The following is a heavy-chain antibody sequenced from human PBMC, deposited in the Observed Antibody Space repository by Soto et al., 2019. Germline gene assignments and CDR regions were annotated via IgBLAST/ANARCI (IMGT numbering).Heavy chain of an antibody. J-gene: IGHJ4*02. CDR3: ARAASGSYYFPRYFDY. D-gene: IGHD1-26*01. V-gene: IGHV3-48*02. CDR1: GLPFSSYS. CDR2: ISSTISTK. Sequence: EVQVVESGGGLVQPGGSLRLSCTASGLPFSSYSMNWVRQAPGKGLEWVSYISSTISTKWYADSVKGRFTISRDNAKNSLYLQMNSLRDEDTAVYYCARAASGSYYFPRYFDYWGQGALVTVSS.